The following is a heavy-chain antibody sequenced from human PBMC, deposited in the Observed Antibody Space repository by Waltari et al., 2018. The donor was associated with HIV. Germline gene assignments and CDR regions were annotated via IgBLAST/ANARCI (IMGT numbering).Heavy chain of an antibody. J-gene: IGHJ6*02. CDR3: TASGV. D-gene: IGHD3-10*01. V-gene: IGHV3-15*01. Sequence: EVQLVESGGGLVKPGGSLGLSCAASGFIVTDAWMTWVRHAPGKGLEWVGRIKRNSDGGTIDYAAPVKGRFTILRDDSKNTLHLQMNNLKTEDTAVYYCTASGVWGQGTTVTVSS. CDR2: IKRNSDGGTI. CDR1: GFIVTDAW.